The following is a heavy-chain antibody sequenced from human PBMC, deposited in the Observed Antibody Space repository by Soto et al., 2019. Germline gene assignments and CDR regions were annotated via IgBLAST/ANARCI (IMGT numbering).Heavy chain of an antibody. V-gene: IGHV3-23*01. D-gene: IGHD6-19*01. J-gene: IGHJ6*02. Sequence: PGGSLRLSCAASGFTFSSYAMSWVRQAPGKGLEWVSAISGSGGSTYYADSVKGRFTISRDNSKNTLYLQMNSLRAEDTAVYYCATQPVPGPLSGWAHYYGMDGWGQGTTVTVSS. CDR2: ISGSGGST. CDR1: GFTFSSYA. CDR3: ATQPVPGPLSGWAHYYGMDG.